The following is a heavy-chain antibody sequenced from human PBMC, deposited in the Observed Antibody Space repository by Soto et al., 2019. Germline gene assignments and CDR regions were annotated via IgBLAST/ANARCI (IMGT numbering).Heavy chain of an antibody. CDR1: GYTLTELS. D-gene: IGHD3-22*01. J-gene: IGHJ6*01. CDR2: FDPEDRET. Sequence: SLKVSCKVSGYTLTELSMPWVRPAPGKGLEWMVGFDPEDRETIYAQKFQGRVTMTEDTSTDTAYMELSSLRSEDTAVYYCASVLNYDSGRYLFNFSAQRSPVIGSSGM. CDR3: ASVLNYDSGRYLFNFSAQRSPVIGSSGM. V-gene: IGHV1-24*01.